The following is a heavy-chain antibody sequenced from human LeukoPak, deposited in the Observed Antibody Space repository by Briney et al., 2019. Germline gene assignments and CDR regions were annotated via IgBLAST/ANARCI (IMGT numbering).Heavy chain of an antibody. CDR3: ASRAVAGRENY. CDR2: IYYSGST. V-gene: IGHV4-59*01. J-gene: IGHJ4*02. Sequence: PSETLSLTCTVSGGSISSYYWSWSRQPPGKGLEWVGYIYYSGSTKYNPSLKSRVTISVDTSKNQFSLKLSSVTAADTAVYYCASRAVAGRENYWGQGTLVTVSS. CDR1: GGSISSYY. D-gene: IGHD6-19*01.